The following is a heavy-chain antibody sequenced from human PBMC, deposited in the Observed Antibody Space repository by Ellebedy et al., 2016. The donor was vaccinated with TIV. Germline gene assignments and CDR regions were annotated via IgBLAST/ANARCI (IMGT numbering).Heavy chain of an antibody. CDR3: ARDRGWDWNPATNTYYYYGMDV. CDR1: GFTFSSYW. Sequence: GESLKISCAASGFTFSSYWMSWVRQAPGKGLEWVANIKQDGSEKYYVDSVKGRFTISRDNAKNSLYLQMNSLRAEDTAVYYCARDRGWDWNPATNTYYYYGMDVWGQGTTVTVSS. V-gene: IGHV3-7*03. D-gene: IGHD1-1*01. J-gene: IGHJ6*02. CDR2: IKQDGSEK.